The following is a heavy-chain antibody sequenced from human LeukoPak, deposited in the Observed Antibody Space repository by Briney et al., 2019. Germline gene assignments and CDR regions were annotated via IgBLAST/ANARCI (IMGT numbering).Heavy chain of an antibody. D-gene: IGHD6-13*01. CDR2: ISGSGGSP. CDR3: AKDQRSSWTQGY. CDR1: GFTFSSYG. V-gene: IGHV3-23*01. Sequence: GGSLRLSCAASGFTFSSYGMSWVRQAPGKGLEWVSAISGSGGSPYYADSVKGRFTISRDNSKNTLYLQMNSLRAEDTAVYYCAKDQRSSWTQGYWGQGTLVTVSS. J-gene: IGHJ4*02.